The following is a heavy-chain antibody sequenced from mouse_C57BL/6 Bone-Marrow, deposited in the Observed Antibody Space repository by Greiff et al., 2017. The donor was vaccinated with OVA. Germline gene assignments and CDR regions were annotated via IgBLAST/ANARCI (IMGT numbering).Heavy chain of an antibody. J-gene: IGHJ4*01. CDR1: GYTFTSYD. V-gene: IGHV1-85*01. Sequence: QVQLQQSGPELVKPGASVKLSCKASGYTFTSYDINWVKQRPGQGLEWIGWIYPRDGSTKYNEKLKGKATLTVDTSSSTAYMELHSLTSEDSAVYFCARYRRCYAMDYWGQGTSVTVSS. CDR3: ARYRRCYAMDY. CDR2: IYPRDGST.